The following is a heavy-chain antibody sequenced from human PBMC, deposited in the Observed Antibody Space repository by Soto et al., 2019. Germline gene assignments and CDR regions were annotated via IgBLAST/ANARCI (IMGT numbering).Heavy chain of an antibody. Sequence: SETLSLTCNVSGGSVSSGGYYWSWIRQHPGKGLGWIGYIHYSGSTYYNPSLKSRVTMSIDTSKNLFSLNLSSVTAADTAVYYCARAGGAGSGHDWFDPWGQGTLVTVS. J-gene: IGHJ5*02. CDR2: IHYSGST. CDR1: GGSVSSGGYY. CDR3: ARAGGAGSGHDWFDP. V-gene: IGHV4-31*03. D-gene: IGHD6-13*01.